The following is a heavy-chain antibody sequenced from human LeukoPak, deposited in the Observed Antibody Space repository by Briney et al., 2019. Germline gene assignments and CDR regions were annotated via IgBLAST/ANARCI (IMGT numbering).Heavy chain of an antibody. Sequence: KPSETLSLTCAVSGYSISSGYYWGWIRQPPGKGLEWIGSTYHSGSTYNNPSLKSRVTISVDTSKNQFSLKLSSVTAADTTVYYCARVRYCSSTSCYTGFDYWGQGTLVTVSS. CDR1: GYSISSGYY. V-gene: IGHV4-38-2*01. CDR2: TYHSGST. D-gene: IGHD2-2*02. J-gene: IGHJ4*02. CDR3: ARVRYCSSTSCYTGFDY.